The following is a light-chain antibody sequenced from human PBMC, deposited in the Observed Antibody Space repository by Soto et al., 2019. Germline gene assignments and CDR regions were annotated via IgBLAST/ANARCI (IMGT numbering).Light chain of an antibody. CDR3: CSYAGSVV. J-gene: IGLJ2*01. Sequence: QSALTQPASVSGSPGQSITISCTGTSSDVGGYNYVSWYQQHPGKAPKLIIYEVSKRPSGVPDRFSGSKSGNTASLTISGLQAEDEADYYCCSYAGSVVFGGGTQLTVL. CDR1: SSDVGGYNY. CDR2: EVS. V-gene: IGLV2-8*01.